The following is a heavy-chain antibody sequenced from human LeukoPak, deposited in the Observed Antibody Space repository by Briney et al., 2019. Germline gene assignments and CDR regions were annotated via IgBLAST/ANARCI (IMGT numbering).Heavy chain of an antibody. CDR1: GGSFSGYY. D-gene: IGHD2-21*02. V-gene: IGHV4-34*01. J-gene: IGHJ5*02. CDR3: ARGCVTRLRSLNWFDP. CDR2: INHSGST. Sequence: SETLSLTCAVYGGSFSGYYWSWIRRPPGKGLEWIGEINHSGSTNYNPSLKSRVTISVDTSKNQFSLKLSSVTAADTAVYYCARGCVTRLRSLNWFDPWGQGTLVTVSS.